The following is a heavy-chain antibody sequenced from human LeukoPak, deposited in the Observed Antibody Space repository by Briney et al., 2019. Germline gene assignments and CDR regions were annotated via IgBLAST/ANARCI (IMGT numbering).Heavy chain of an antibody. CDR3: AKDQRYCSGGSCSDYFDY. Sequence: GGSLRLSCAASGFTFSSYGMHWVRQAPGKGLEWVAFIRYDGSNKYYADSVKGRFTISRDNSKNTLYLQMNSLRAEDTAVYYCAKDQRYCSGGSCSDYFDYWGQGTLDTVSS. D-gene: IGHD2-15*01. CDR1: GFTFSSYG. V-gene: IGHV3-30*02. CDR2: IRYDGSNK. J-gene: IGHJ4*02.